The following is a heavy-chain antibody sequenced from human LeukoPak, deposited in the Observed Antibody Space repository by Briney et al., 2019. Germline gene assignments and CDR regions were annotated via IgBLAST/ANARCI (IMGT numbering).Heavy chain of an antibody. J-gene: IGHJ5*02. CDR2: VYHTGST. CDR1: GDSMTNYY. V-gene: IGHV4-59*01. CDR3: AAERGGSTWYNWLDP. Sequence: SETLSLTCSVSGDSMTNYYWSWIRQPPGKALEWIGYVYHTGSTNYNPSLSSRLRISIDLSKNQFSLNLRFVTAADTAVYYCAAERGGSTWYNWLDPWGPGAPVTVSP. D-gene: IGHD3-10*01.